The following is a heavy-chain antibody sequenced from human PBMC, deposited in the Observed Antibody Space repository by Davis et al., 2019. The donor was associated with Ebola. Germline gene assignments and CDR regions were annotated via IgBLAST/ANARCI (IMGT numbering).Heavy chain of an antibody. J-gene: IGHJ5*02. V-gene: IGHV4-4*07. CDR1: GGSIGSYY. CDR2: IHTSGST. D-gene: IGHD6-13*01. Sequence: PSETLSLTCTVSGGSIGSYYWSWIRQPAGEGLEWIGRIHTSGSTLYNPSLKSRVAVSVDRSKNQFSLKLSSVTAADTAVYYCARDTAEYSSTWYWFDPWGQGTLVTVSS. CDR3: ARDTAEYSSTWYWFDP.